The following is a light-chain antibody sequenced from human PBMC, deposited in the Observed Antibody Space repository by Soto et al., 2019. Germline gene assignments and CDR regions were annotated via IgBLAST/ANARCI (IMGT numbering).Light chain of an antibody. V-gene: IGKV1-9*01. CDR2: AAS. J-gene: IGKJ4*01. Sequence: IQLTQSPSSLSASVGDRVTITCRASQGISSYLAWYQQKPGKGPKLLIYAASTLQSGVPSSFSGSGSGTDFTPTISSLQHEDVATYYCQQLNSYLLTFGGGTKVEIK. CDR1: QGISSY. CDR3: QQLNSYLLT.